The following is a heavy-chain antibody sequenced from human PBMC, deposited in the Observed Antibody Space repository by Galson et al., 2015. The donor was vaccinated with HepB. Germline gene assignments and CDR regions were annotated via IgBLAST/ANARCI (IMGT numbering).Heavy chain of an antibody. CDR2: ISYDGSYQ. CDR3: AREVTLTSSWYYYGMDV. J-gene: IGHJ6*02. Sequence: SLRLSCAASGFTFSNYGMYWVRQAPGKGLELMAVISYDGSYQYYADSVKGRFTISRDNSKNTLYLQMNSLGGEDTAVYFCAREVTLTSSWYYYGMDVWGHGTTVIVSS. CDR1: GFTFSNYG. V-gene: IGHV3-30*19. D-gene: IGHD6-13*01.